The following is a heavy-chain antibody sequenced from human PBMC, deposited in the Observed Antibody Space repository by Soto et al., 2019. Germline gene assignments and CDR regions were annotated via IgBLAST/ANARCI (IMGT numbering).Heavy chain of an antibody. CDR3: AHARHPSYYCGMDV. V-gene: IGHV2-5*02. Sequence: QITLKESGPTLVKPTQTLTLTCTFSGFSLSTSGVGVGWIRQPPGKALEWLALIYWDDGKRYSPSLKRRLTITKDTSKNQVVLTITIMDPVDTATYYCAHARHPSYYCGMDVWGQWTTVTVSS. CDR2: IYWDDGK. J-gene: IGHJ6*02. CDR1: GFSLSTSGVG.